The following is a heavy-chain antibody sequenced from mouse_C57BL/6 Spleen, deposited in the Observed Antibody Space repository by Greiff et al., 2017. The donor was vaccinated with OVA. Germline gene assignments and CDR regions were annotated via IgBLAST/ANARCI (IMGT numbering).Heavy chain of an antibody. CDR3: ARGSGSSPAWFAY. CDR2: ISYDGSN. Sequence: EVQLVESGPGLVKPSQSLSLTCSVTGYSITSGYYWNWIRQFPGNKLEWMGYISYDGSNNYNPSLKNRISITRDTSKNQFFLKLNSVTTEDTATYYCARGSGSSPAWFAYWGQGTLVTVSA. V-gene: IGHV3-6*01. D-gene: IGHD1-1*01. J-gene: IGHJ3*01. CDR1: GYSITSGYY.